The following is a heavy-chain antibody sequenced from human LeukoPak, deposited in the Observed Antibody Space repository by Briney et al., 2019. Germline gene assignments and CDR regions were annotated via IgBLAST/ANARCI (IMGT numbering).Heavy chain of an antibody. D-gene: IGHD3-16*01. CDR1: GFTVSSNY. CDR2: IYSGGST. Sequence: PGGSLRLSCAASGFTVSSNYMSWVRQAPGKGLEWVSVIYSGGSTYYADSVKGRFTISRDNSKNTLYLQMNSLRAEDTAVYYCAGGGYYYYYYMDVWGKGTTVTISS. J-gene: IGHJ6*03. CDR3: AGGGYYYYYYMDV. V-gene: IGHV3-53*01.